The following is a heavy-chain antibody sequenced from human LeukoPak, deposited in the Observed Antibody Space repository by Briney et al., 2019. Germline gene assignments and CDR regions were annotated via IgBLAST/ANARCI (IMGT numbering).Heavy chain of an antibody. CDR1: GGSFSGYY. CDR3: ASSGSGSYYGEFYFDY. CDR2: INHSGST. V-gene: IGHV4-34*01. J-gene: IGHJ4*02. Sequence: PSETLSLTCAVYGGSFSGYYWSWIRQPPGKGLEWIGEINHSGSTNYNPSLKSRVTISVDTSKNQFSLKLSSVTAADTAVYYCASSGSGSYYGEFYFDYWGQGTLVTVSS. D-gene: IGHD1-26*01.